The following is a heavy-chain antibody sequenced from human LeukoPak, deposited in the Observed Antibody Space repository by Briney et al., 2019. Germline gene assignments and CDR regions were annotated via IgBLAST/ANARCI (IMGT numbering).Heavy chain of an antibody. CDR1: GFIVSENY. CDR3: VRDRWPGLGDF. V-gene: IGHV3-66*01. Sequence: GGSLRLSCAASGFIVSENYMSWVRQAPGKGLEWVSTVYSGGLTFYADPVKGRFTISRDNSRNTLYLQMSSLRAEDTAVYYCVRDRWPGLGDFWGQGTTVTVSS. CDR2: VYSGGLT. D-gene: IGHD6-19*01. J-gene: IGHJ6*02.